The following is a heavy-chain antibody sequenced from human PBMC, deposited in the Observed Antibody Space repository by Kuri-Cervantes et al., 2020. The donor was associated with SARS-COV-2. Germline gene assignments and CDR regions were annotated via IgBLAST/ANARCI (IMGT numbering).Heavy chain of an antibody. V-gene: IGHV3-53*05. CDR1: DFTVSTKY. D-gene: IGHD6-13*01. CDR3: ARRGYSSSWYFDY. CDR2: IYAGGST. Sequence: GGSLRLSCAASDFTVSTKYMTWVRQAPGKGLEWVSVIYAGGSTYYADSVKGRFTFSRDISKNTLYLEMDSLRGEDTAVYYCARRGYSSSWYFDYWGQGTLVTVSS. J-gene: IGHJ4*02.